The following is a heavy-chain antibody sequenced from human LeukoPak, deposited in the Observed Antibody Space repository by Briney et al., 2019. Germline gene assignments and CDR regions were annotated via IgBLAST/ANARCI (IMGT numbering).Heavy chain of an antibody. CDR1: GLTFSSYS. CDR2: INRSSSYI. D-gene: IGHD3-22*01. V-gene: IGHV3-21*01. Sequence: GGSLRLSCAASGLTFSSYSMNWVRQAPGKGLEWVSSINRSSSYIYYADSVKGRFTISRENAKTSLYLQINSLRAEDTAVYYCARASLYYDSSGYYPRDAFDIWGQGTMVTVSS. J-gene: IGHJ3*02. CDR3: ARASLYYDSSGYYPRDAFDI.